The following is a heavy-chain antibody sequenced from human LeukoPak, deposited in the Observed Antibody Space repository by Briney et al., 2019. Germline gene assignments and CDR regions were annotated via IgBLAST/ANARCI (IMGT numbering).Heavy chain of an antibody. D-gene: IGHD3-10*01. CDR1: GFTFDDYG. CDR3: AKVPSMVRGVTRPNDAFDI. CDR2: INWNGGST. V-gene: IGHV3-20*04. Sequence: PGGSLRLSCAASGFTFDDYGMSWVRQAPGKGLEWVSGINWNGGSTGYADSVKGRFTISRDNSKNTLYLQMNSLRAEDTAVYYCAKVPSMVRGVTRPNDAFDIWGQGTMVTVSS. J-gene: IGHJ3*02.